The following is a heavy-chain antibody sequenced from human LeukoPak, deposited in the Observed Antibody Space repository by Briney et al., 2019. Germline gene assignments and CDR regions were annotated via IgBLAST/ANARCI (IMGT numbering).Heavy chain of an antibody. CDR1: GYSFTSYW. Sequence: GESLKISCKGSGYSFTSYWIGWMRQMPGKGLEWMGIIYPGDSDTRYSPSFQGQVTISADKSISTAYLQWSSLKASDTAMYYCARLGNPSPLNGYSSGWSLPGWFDPWGQGTLVTVSS. V-gene: IGHV5-51*01. J-gene: IGHJ5*02. D-gene: IGHD6-19*01. CDR3: ARLGNPSPLNGYSSGWSLPGWFDP. CDR2: IYPGDSDT.